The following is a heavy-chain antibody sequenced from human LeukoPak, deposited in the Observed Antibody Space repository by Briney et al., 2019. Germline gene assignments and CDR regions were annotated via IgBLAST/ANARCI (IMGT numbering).Heavy chain of an antibody. J-gene: IGHJ6*03. Sequence: GGSLRLSCAASGFTFSPYSMMWVRQAPGKGLEWLSYITHSSSPIYYADSVKDRFTTSRDNAKNSLYLQMNSLRDDDTAVYYCARVRGSSLPRYYLDVWGKGTTVTVSS. V-gene: IGHV3-48*02. CDR1: GFTFSPYS. D-gene: IGHD5-24*01. CDR3: ARVRGSSLPRYYLDV. CDR2: ITHSSSPI.